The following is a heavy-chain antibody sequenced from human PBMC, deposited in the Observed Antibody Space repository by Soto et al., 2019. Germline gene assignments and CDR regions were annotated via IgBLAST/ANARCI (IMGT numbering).Heavy chain of an antibody. CDR1: GFTFSSYA. CDR3: ARVYYYDSSGYSSYIYYYYYYGMDV. V-gene: IGHV3-48*01. D-gene: IGHD3-22*01. CDR2: ISSSSTI. Sequence: GGSLRLSCAASGFTFSSYAMHWVRQAPGKGLEWVSYISSSSTIYYADSVKGRFTISRDNAKNSLYLQMNSLRAEDTAVYYCARVYYYDSSGYSSYIYYYYYYGMDVWGQGTTVTVSS. J-gene: IGHJ6*02.